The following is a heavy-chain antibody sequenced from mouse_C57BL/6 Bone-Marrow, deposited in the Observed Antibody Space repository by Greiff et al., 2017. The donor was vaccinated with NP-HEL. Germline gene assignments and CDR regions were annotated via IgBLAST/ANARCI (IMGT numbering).Heavy chain of an antibody. D-gene: IGHD1-1*01. CDR1: GYTFTTYP. Sequence: QVQLKESGAELVKPGASVKMSCKASGYTFTTYPIEWMKQNHGKSLEWIGNFHPYNDDTKYNEKFKGKATLTVEKSSSTVYLELSRLTSDDSAVYYCARRHYYGSSYWYFDVWGTGTTVTVSS. CDR3: ARRHYYGSSYWYFDV. V-gene: IGHV1-47*01. CDR2: FHPYNDDT. J-gene: IGHJ1*03.